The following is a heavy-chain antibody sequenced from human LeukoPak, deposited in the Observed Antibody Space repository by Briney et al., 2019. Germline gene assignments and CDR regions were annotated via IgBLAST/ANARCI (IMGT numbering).Heavy chain of an antibody. V-gene: IGHV1-18*01. CDR2: ISAYNGNT. J-gene: IGHJ4*02. Sequence: GASVKVSCKASGYTFTSYGISWVRQAPGQGLEWMGWISAYNGNTNYAQKLQGRVTMTTDTSTSTAYMELRGLRSDDTAVYYCARDAYSSSSGVYFDYWGQGTLVTVSS. CDR1: GYTFTSYG. D-gene: IGHD6-6*01. CDR3: ARDAYSSSSGVYFDY.